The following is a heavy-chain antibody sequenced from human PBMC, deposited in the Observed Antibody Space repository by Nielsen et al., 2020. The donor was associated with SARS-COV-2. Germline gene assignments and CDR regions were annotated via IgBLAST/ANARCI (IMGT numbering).Heavy chain of an antibody. D-gene: IGHD2-15*01. J-gene: IGHJ4*02. CDR3: AKVGNLYCSGGSCYLDY. V-gene: IGHV3-23*01. CDR2: ISGSGGST. CDR1: GFTFSSYA. Sequence: GESLKISCAASGFTFSSYAMDWVRQAPGKGLEWVSGISGSGGSTYYADSVKGRFTISRDNSKNTQYLQMNSLRAEDTAVYYCAKVGNLYCSGGSCYLDYWGQGTLVTVSS.